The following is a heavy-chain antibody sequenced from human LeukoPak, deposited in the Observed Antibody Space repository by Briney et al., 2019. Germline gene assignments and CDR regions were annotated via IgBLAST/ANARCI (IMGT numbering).Heavy chain of an antibody. D-gene: IGHD3-16*01. V-gene: IGHV3-64*01. CDR1: GDSISNSY. CDR2: VRSDGQRT. J-gene: IGHJ3*02. CDR3: ARGAVFGGGCDS. Sequence: PSETLSLTCTVSGDSISNSYWGWIRQPPGKGLEYVSGVRSDGQRTYYANSVQGRFTISRDNSKNTLYLQMGSLRPEDTATYYCARGAVFGGGCDSWGQGTMVVVSS.